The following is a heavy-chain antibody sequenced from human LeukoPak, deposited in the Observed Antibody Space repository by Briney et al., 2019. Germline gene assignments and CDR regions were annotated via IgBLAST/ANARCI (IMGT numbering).Heavy chain of an antibody. CDR2: IGGSGYTT. J-gene: IGHJ4*02. Sequence: TGGSLRLSCAASGFIFSSYAMSWVRQAPGKGLEWVSTIGGSGYTTYYADSVKGRFTISRDNFKNTLYLQMNILRAEDTAVYYCAASLKGGSYFDYWGQGTLVTVSS. CDR3: AASLKGGSYFDY. CDR1: GFIFSSYA. V-gene: IGHV3-23*01. D-gene: IGHD3-16*01.